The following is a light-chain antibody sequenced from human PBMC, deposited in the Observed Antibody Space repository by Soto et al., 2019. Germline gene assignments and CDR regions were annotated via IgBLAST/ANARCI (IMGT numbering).Light chain of an antibody. Sequence: PGERTSLSCGASQSISSSFLAWYQQKPGQAPRLLIYGASSRATGIPDRFSGTGSETDFTLTISRLEPEDFAVYYCQQYDNSPITFGQGTRLEIK. J-gene: IGKJ5*01. CDR3: QQYDNSPIT. CDR2: GAS. CDR1: QSISSSF. V-gene: IGKV3-20*01.